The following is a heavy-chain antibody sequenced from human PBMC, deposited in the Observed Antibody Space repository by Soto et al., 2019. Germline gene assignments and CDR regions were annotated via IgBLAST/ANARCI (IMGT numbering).Heavy chain of an antibody. D-gene: IGHD3-10*01. CDR2: ISSSGGST. CDR3: AKQLMVRGVFLLFDH. V-gene: IGHV3-23*01. Sequence: EVQLLESGGGLVQPGGSLRLSCGASGFSFSSYAMSWVRQAPGKGLEWVSGISSSGGSTYYADSVKGRFTISRDNAKNTLYMQMNSLRDEDTDVYSCAKQLMVRGVFLLFDHWGQGTLVTVSS. CDR1: GFSFSSYA. J-gene: IGHJ4*02.